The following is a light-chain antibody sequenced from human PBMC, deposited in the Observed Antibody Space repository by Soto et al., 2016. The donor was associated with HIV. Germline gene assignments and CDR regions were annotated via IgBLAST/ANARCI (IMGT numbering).Light chain of an antibody. V-gene: IGKV1-39*01. CDR2: AAS. J-gene: IGKJ1*01. CDR3: QQSYSTPRT. Sequence: DIQMTQSPSSLSASVGDRVTITCRASQSISSYLNWYQHKPGIAPKLLIYAASSLQSGVPSRFSGSGSGTDFTLTISSLQPEDFAAYYCQQSYSTPRTFGQGTKVKSN. CDR1: QSISSY.